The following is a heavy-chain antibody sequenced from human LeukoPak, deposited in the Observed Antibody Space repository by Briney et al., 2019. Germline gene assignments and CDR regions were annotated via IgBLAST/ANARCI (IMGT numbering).Heavy chain of an antibody. J-gene: IGHJ6*03. CDR2: IYYSGST. V-gene: IGHV4-59*01. Sequence: SETLSLTCTVSGGSISSYYWSWIRQPPGKGLEWIGYIYYSGSTNYKPSLKSRVTISVDTSKNQFSLKLSSVTAADTAVYYCAREHSSSSLYYYYYYMDVWGKGTTVTVSS. CDR1: GGSISSYY. CDR3: AREHSSSSLYYYYYYMDV. D-gene: IGHD6-6*01.